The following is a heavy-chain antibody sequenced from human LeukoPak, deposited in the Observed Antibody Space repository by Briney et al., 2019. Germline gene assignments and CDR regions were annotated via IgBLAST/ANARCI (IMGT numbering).Heavy chain of an antibody. Sequence: GASVKVSCKASGGTFGSYAISWVRQAPGQGLEWMGGIIPIFGTANYAQKFQGRVTITADESTSTAYMELSSLRSEDTAVYYCARSARGIAATLDYWGQGTLVTVSS. CDR1: GGTFGSYA. D-gene: IGHD6-13*01. CDR2: IIPIFGTA. J-gene: IGHJ4*02. CDR3: ARSARGIAATLDY. V-gene: IGHV1-69*13.